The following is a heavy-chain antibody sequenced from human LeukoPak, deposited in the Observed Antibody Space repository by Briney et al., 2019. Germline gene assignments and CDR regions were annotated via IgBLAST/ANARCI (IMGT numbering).Heavy chain of an antibody. CDR1: GGSISSGGYY. V-gene: IGHV4-31*03. CDR2: IYYSGST. D-gene: IGHD2-15*01. Sequence: SETLSLTCTVSGGSISSGGYYWSWIRQHPGKGLEWIGYIYYSGSTYYNPSLKSRVTISVDTPKNQFSLKLSSVTAADTAVYYCARGGWGYCSGGSCYSSFGGAFDIWGQGTMVTVSS. J-gene: IGHJ3*02. CDR3: ARGGWGYCSGGSCYSSFGGAFDI.